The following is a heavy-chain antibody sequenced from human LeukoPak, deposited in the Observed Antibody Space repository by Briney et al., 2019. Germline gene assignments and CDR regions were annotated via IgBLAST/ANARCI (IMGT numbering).Heavy chain of an antibody. D-gene: IGHD1-1*01. CDR3: ATRPLWTGMTSPFDY. CDR1: GDSISSHH. Sequence: PSETLSLTCNVSGDSISSHHWTWIRQPPGKGLEWIGSMSYSGSTNYNPSLNSRVTISLDKSKNHFYLKMTSVTAADAAKYYCATRPLWTGMTSPFDYWGQGTLVTVSS. J-gene: IGHJ4*02. CDR2: MSYSGST. V-gene: IGHV4-59*11.